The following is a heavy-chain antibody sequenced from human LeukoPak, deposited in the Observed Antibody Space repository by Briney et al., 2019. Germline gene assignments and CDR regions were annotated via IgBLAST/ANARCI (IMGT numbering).Heavy chain of an antibody. D-gene: IGHD5-12*01. CDR1: GFTFSSYA. CDR2: ISGGGGST. J-gene: IGHJ5*02. CDR3: AREVGGYDFGGYNWFDP. V-gene: IGHV3-23*01. Sequence: GGSLRLSCAASGFTFSSYAMSWVRQPPGKGLEWVSAISGGGGSTYYADSVKGRFTISRDNYKNTLYLQMNSLRAEDTAVYYCAREVGGYDFGGYNWFDPWGQGTLVTVSS.